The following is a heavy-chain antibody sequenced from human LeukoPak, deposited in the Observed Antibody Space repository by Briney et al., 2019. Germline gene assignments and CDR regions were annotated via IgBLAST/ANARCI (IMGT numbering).Heavy chain of an antibody. CDR1: GLNFRSFW. CDR2: IKQDETEK. J-gene: IGHJ2*01. CDR3: ARGFYFSMTELYYLDL. Sequence: GGSLRLSCAVSGLNFRSFWMSWVRQAPGKGLEWVANIKQDETEKFYVDSVEGRFTISRDNAKNSLYLQMNSLRVEDSAVYYCARGFYFSMTELYYLDLWGRGTLVSVSS. V-gene: IGHV3-7*04. D-gene: IGHD2-8*01.